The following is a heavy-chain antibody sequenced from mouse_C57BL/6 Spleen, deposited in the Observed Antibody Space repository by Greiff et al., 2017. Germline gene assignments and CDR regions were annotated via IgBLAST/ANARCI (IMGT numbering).Heavy chain of an antibody. CDR1: GYTFTSYW. D-gene: IGHD1-1*01. CDR3: ARRETTVVSDY. V-gene: IGHV1-55*01. J-gene: IGHJ2*01. Sequence: VQLQQPGAVLVKPGASVKMSCKASGYTFTSYWITWVKQRPGQGLEWIGDIYPGSGSTNYNEKFKSKATLTVDTSSSTAYMQLSSLTSEDSAVXYCARRETTVVSDYWGQGTTLTVSS. CDR2: IYPGSGST.